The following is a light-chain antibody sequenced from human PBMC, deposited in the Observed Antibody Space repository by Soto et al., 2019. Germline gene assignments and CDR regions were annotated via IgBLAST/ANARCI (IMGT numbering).Light chain of an antibody. V-gene: IGLV3-21*04. CDR2: YDS. Sequence: SSELTQPPSVSVAPGKTARITCGGNNIGSKSVHWYQQKPGQAPVLVIYYDSDRPSGIPERFSGSNSGNTATLTISRVEAGDEADYYCQVWDSSSDHPVLFGGGTKVTVL. J-gene: IGLJ2*01. CDR1: NIGSKS. CDR3: QVWDSSSDHPVL.